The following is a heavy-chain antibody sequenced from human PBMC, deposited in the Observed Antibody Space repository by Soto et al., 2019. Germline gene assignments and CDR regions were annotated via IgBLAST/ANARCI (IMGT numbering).Heavy chain of an antibody. Sequence: EVQLLESGGGLVQPGGSLRLSCAASGFTFSSYAMSWVRQAPGKGLEWVSAISGSGGSTYYADSVKGRFTISRDNSKNTLYLQMNSLRAEDTAVYYCARDVDTAMVQYYYYYYGMDVWGQGTTVTVSS. V-gene: IGHV3-23*01. CDR2: ISGSGGST. D-gene: IGHD5-18*01. J-gene: IGHJ6*02. CDR3: ARDVDTAMVQYYYYYYGMDV. CDR1: GFTFSSYA.